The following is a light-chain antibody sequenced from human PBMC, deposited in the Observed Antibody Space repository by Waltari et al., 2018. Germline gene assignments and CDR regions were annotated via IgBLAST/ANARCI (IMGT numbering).Light chain of an antibody. CDR1: QNISSF. CDR3: QQRYNWLALT. J-gene: IGKJ4*01. V-gene: IGKV3-11*01. Sequence: EFVLPHPPPTLSFSPGERAPLSCRASQNISSFLAWYQQKHGQSPRLLIYDAANRATGIPDRFSGSGSGTDFTLTISSLEPEDFAVYFCQQRYNWLALTFGGGTTVEIK. CDR2: DAA.